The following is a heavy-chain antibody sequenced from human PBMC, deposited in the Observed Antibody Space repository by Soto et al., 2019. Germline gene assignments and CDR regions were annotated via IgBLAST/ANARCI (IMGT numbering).Heavy chain of an antibody. CDR1: GFTFSSYG. D-gene: IGHD1-26*01. J-gene: IGHJ6*02. CDR2: ISYDGSNK. Sequence: GALRLSGAAPGFTFSSYGMHWVRQAPGKGLEWVAVISYDGSNKYYADSVKGRFTISRDNSKNTLYLQMNSLRAEDTAVYYCAKDDTYSGSSDSNYGMDVWGQGTTVAVS. V-gene: IGHV3-30*18. CDR3: AKDDTYSGSSDSNYGMDV.